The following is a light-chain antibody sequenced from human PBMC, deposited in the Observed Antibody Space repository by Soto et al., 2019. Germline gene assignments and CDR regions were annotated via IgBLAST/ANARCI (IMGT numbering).Light chain of an antibody. CDR2: GNT. J-gene: IGLJ2*01. CDR1: SSNIGDNY. V-gene: IGLV1-51*01. Sequence: QSVLTQPPSVSAAPGQTVTISCTGSSSNIGDNYVSWFQQLPGTAPKLLIYGNTKRPSGIPDRFSGSKSGTSATLGITGLQTGDEADYYCGTWDSSLSAGVFGGGTKLTVL. CDR3: GTWDSSLSAGV.